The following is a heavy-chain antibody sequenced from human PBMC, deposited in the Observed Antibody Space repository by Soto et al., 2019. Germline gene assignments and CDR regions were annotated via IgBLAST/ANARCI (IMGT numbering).Heavy chain of an antibody. Sequence: QVQLVQSGAEVKKPGSSVKVSCKTSRDTFNKYAFNWVRQAPGQGLEWMGWIIPIFSSRNYAEKFQGRVTITADDSTSTAYMELRSLRFEDTAVYYCARGETYLGVWGQGTTVIVSS. CDR1: RDTFNKYA. CDR2: IIPIFSSR. J-gene: IGHJ6*02. V-gene: IGHV1-69*01. D-gene: IGHD3-16*01. CDR3: ARGETYLGV.